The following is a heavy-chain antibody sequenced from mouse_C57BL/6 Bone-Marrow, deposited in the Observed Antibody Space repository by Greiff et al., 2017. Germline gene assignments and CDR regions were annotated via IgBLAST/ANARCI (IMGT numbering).Heavy chain of an antibody. V-gene: IGHV5-17*01. CDR3: ARHYYGSSFFDY. CDR1: GFTFSDYG. Sequence: EVQLVESGGGLVQPGGSLKLSCAASGFTFSDYGMAWVRQAPRKGPEWVAFISSGSSTIYYADTVKGRFTISRDNAKNTLFLQMTSLRSEDTAMYYCARHYYGSSFFDYWGQGTTLTVSS. J-gene: IGHJ2*01. CDR2: ISSGSSTI. D-gene: IGHD1-1*01.